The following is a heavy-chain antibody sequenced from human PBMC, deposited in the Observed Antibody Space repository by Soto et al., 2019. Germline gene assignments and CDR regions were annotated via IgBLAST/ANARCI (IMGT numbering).Heavy chain of an antibody. CDR1: GYSFTRYW. CDR3: ARLGRRTHQRLATGY. V-gene: IGHV5-51*01. Sequence: PVESQTNPCKVSGYSFTRYWIVWVLQMPGKGLEWMGIIYPGDSDTRYSPSFQGQVTISADKSISTAYLQWSSLKASDTAMYYCARLGRRTHQRLATGYWGQGTLVTVSS. CDR2: IYPGDSDT. D-gene: IGHD6-25*01. J-gene: IGHJ4*02.